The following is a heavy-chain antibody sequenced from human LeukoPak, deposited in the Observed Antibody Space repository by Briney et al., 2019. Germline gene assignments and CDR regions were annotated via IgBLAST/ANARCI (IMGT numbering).Heavy chain of an antibody. Sequence: ASVKVSCKASGYTFTGYYMHWVRQAPGQGLEWMGRINPNSGGTNYAQKFQGRVTMTRDTSICTAYMELSRLRSDDTAVYYCARVLTGDGGGFDYWGQGTLVTVSS. CDR3: ARVLTGDGGGFDY. D-gene: IGHD7-27*01. V-gene: IGHV1-2*06. CDR1: GYTFTGYY. CDR2: INPNSGGT. J-gene: IGHJ4*02.